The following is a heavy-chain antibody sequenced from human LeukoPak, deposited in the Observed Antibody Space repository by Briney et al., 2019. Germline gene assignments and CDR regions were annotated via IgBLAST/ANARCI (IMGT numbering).Heavy chain of an antibody. J-gene: IGHJ3*02. D-gene: IGHD3-3*01. CDR3: AREKKTEWTTGAFDM. V-gene: IGHV3-7*03. CDR1: RFTFNNYW. Sequence: GGSLRLSCAASRFTFNNYWMSWVRQAPGKGLEWVANIKQDGSEKYYVDSVKGRFTISRDNAKNSLYLQMNSLRAEDTAVYYCAREKKTEWTTGAFDMWGQGTMVIVSS. CDR2: IKQDGSEK.